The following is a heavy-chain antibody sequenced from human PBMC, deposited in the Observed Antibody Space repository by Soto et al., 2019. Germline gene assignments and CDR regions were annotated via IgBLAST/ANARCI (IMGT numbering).Heavy chain of an antibody. V-gene: IGHV3-30*04. J-gene: IGHJ3*02. D-gene: IGHD3-10*01. CDR2: ISYDGSNK. CDR1: GFTFSSYA. CDR3: ARDPGYYGSGSYYAFDI. Sequence: GSLRLSCAASGFTFSSYAMHWVRQAPGKGLEWVAVISYDGSNKYYADSVKGRFTISRDNSKNTLYLQMNSLRAEDTAVYYCARDPGYYGSGSYYAFDIWGQGTMVTVSS.